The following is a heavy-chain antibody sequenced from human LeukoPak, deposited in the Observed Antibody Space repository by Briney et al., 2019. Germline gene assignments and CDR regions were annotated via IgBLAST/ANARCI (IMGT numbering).Heavy chain of an antibody. J-gene: IGHJ4*02. D-gene: IGHD4-23*01. V-gene: IGHV3-23*01. CDR2: ISGSGGST. Sequence: GGSLRLSCAASGFTFSSYAMTWVRQAPGKGLEWVSGISGSGGSTYYADSVKGRFTISRDNSKNTLYLQMNSLRAEDTAVYYCAKGAGGNWDFDYWGQGTLVTVSS. CDR3: AKGAGGNWDFDY. CDR1: GFTFSSYA.